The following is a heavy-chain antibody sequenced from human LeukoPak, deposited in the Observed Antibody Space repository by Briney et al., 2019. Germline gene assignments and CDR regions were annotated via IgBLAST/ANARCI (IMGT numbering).Heavy chain of an antibody. V-gene: IGHV4-39*07. CDR2: IYYSGST. CDR3: ARARSLFGVAFYYYYYMDV. CDR1: GGSISSSSYY. D-gene: IGHD3-3*01. J-gene: IGHJ6*03. Sequence: PSETLSLTRTVSGGSISSSSYYWGWLRQPPGKGLEWIGSIYYSGSTYYNPSLKSRVTISVDTSKNQFSLKLSSVTAADTAVYYCARARSLFGVAFYYYYYMDVWGKGTTVTVSS.